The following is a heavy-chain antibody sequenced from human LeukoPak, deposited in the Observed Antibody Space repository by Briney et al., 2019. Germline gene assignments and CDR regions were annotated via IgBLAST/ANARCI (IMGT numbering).Heavy chain of an antibody. V-gene: IGHV1-46*01. J-gene: IGHJ5*02. CDR1: GYTFTSNY. CDR3: ARGRITMVRGVSPFDP. D-gene: IGHD3-10*01. Sequence: ASVKVSCKAFGYTFTSNYMHWVRQAPGQGPEWMGVISPTGGSTTYAQKFQDRLTLTRDMSTSTAYMELSSLRSEDTAAYYCARGRITMVRGVSPFDPWGQGTLVTVSS. CDR2: ISPTGGST.